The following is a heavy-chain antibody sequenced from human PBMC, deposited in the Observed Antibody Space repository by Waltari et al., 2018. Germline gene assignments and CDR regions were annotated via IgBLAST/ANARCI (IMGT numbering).Heavy chain of an antibody. D-gene: IGHD2-2*01. CDR1: GYTFTNYA. J-gene: IGHJ5*02. V-gene: IGHV7-4-1*02. CDR2: INTNTGTP. Sequence: QVQLVQSGSELKKPGASVKVSCKASGYTFTNYAINWLRQAPGQGLELMGWINTNTGTPTYVQGFTGRFVFSLYTSVSTAYLQINSLKADDTAVYYCAREVVPAATIVVNWFDPWGQGTLVTVSS. CDR3: AREVVPAATIVVNWFDP.